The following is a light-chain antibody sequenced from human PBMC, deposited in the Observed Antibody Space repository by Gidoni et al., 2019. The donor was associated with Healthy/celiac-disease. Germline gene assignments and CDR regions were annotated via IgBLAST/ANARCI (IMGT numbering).Light chain of an antibody. CDR1: QSISSY. CDR2: AAS. J-gene: IGKJ3*01. CDR3: QQSYSTPPFT. V-gene: IGKV1-39*01. Sequence: DSQITQSPSSLSASVGDRVTITCRASQSISSYFNWYQQKPGTAPKLLIYAASSLQSGVPSRFSGSASGTDFTLTISSLQPEDFATYYCQQSYSTPPFTFGPGTKVDIK.